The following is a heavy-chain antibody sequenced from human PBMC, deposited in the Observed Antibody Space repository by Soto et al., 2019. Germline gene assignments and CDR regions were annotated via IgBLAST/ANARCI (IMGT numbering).Heavy chain of an antibody. CDR3: ARGSWDDVSGHYYMDV. V-gene: IGHV6-1*01. D-gene: IGHD1-1*01. J-gene: IGHJ6*03. CDR1: GDSVSSNSVG. Sequence: SQTLSLTCDISGDSVSSNSVGWNWIRQTPSRDLEWLGRTYYRSKWYNNYAVSVKSRVSVNPDTAKNQFSLQLNSVTPEDTAVYYCARGSWDDVSGHYYMDVWGKGTTVTVSS. CDR2: TYYRSKWYN.